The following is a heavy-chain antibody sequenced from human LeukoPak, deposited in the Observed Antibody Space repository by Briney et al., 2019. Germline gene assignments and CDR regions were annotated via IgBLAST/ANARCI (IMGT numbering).Heavy chain of an antibody. Sequence: ASVKVSCKASGYTFTSYGISWVRQAPGQGLEWMGWISAYNGNTNYAQKLQGRVTMTTDTSTSTAYMELRSLRTDDTAVYYCARVFPVYYRGPHGAQEPLVPVP. J-gene: IGHJ4*02. CDR3: ARVFPVYYRGPH. CDR2: ISAYNGNT. CDR1: GYTFTSYG. D-gene: IGHD3-10*01. V-gene: IGHV1-18*01.